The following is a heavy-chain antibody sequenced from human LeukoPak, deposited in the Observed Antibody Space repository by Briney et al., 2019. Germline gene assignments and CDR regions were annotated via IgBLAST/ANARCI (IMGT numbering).Heavy chain of an antibody. V-gene: IGHV3-48*01. Sequence: QSGGSLRLSCAASGFTLSTSSINWVRQAPVKGLEWVAYISGSSDTIYYADSVKGRFTISRDNAKNSVYLQMNSLRAEDTAVYYCARHFNTDPRWGQGTLVTVSS. CDR3: ARHFNTDPR. CDR1: GFTLSTSS. CDR2: ISGSSDTI. J-gene: IGHJ4*02.